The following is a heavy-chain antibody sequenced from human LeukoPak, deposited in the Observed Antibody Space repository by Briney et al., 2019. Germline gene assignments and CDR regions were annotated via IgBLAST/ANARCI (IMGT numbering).Heavy chain of an antibody. CDR3: ARDRESSPWELLLDY. D-gene: IGHD1-26*01. V-gene: IGHV4-38-2*02. Sequence: PSETLSLTCAVSGYSIRSGYYWAWIRQPPGKWLEWIGSLHHTRSTYYNPSLKSRVTMSVDRSNNKFSLNLNSVTAADTAVYYCARDRESSPWELLLDYWGQGIVVTVSS. CDR1: GYSIRSGYY. CDR2: LHHTRST. J-gene: IGHJ4*02.